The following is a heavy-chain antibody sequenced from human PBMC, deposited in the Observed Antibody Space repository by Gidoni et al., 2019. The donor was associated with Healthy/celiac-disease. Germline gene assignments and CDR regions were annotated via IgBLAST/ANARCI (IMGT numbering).Heavy chain of an antibody. V-gene: IGHV4-59*08. CDR3: ARHLDGSGFDY. CDR2: IYYSGST. J-gene: IGHJ4*02. D-gene: IGHD3-10*01. CDR1: GGSISSYY. Sequence: QVQLQESGPGLVKPSETLSLTCTVSGGSISSYYWSWIRQPPGKGLEWIGYIYYSGSTNYNPSLKSRVTISVDTSKNQFSLKLSSVTAADTAVYYCARHLDGSGFDYWGQGTLVTVSS.